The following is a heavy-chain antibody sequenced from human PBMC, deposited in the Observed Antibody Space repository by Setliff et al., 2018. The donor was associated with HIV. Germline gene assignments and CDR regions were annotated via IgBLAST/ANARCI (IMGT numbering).Heavy chain of an antibody. V-gene: IGHV4-34*01. D-gene: IGHD3-22*01. CDR3: AKELAASGLGYFDY. CDR2: INHSGST. CDR1: GGSFSGYY. J-gene: IGHJ4*02. Sequence: SETLSLTCAVYGGSFSGYYWSWIRQPPGKGLEWIGEINHSGSTNYNPSLKSRVTISVDTSMDQFSLKLNSVTAADTAEYYCAKELAASGLGYFDYWGQGTLVTVSS.